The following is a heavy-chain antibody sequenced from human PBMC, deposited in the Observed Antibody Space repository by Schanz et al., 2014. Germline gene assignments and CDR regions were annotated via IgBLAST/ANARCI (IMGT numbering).Heavy chain of an antibody. CDR2: INPTVGGT. CDR1: GYTFTNYA. Sequence: QVQLVQSGSELKKPGASVKVSCKASGYTFTNYAMNWVRQAPGQGLEWMGRINPTVGGTIYDQNFQVRVTMTSDTSINPDYMELSRLTSDDTAVYYCARGSAPSAGRAFDIWGQGTMVTVSS. V-gene: IGHV1-2*06. D-gene: IGHD6-13*01. J-gene: IGHJ3*02. CDR3: ARGSAPSAGRAFDI.